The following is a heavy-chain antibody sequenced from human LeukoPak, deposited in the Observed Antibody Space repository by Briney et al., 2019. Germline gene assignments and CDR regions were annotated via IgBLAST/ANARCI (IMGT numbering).Heavy chain of an antibody. CDR3: ARVGITGTTSVDY. J-gene: IGHJ4*02. Sequence: SETLSLTCTVSGGSISSYYWSWIRQPPGKGLEWIGYIYYRGSTNYNPSLKSRVTISVDTSKTQFSLKLSSVTAADTAVYYCARVGITGTTSVDYWGQGTLVTVSS. CDR1: GGSISSYY. V-gene: IGHV4-59*01. D-gene: IGHD1-7*01. CDR2: IYYRGST.